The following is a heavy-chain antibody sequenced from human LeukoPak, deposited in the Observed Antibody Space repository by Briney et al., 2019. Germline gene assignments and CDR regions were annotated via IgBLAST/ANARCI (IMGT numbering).Heavy chain of an antibody. J-gene: IGHJ4*02. CDR1: GFTFSSYA. Sequence: QAGRSLRLSCAASGFTFSSYAMHWVRQAPGKGLEWVAVISYDGSNKYYADSVKGRFTISRDNSKNTLYLQMNSLRAEDTAVYYCARDSESMVRGVTVDYWGQGTLVTVSS. CDR3: ARDSESMVRGVTVDY. D-gene: IGHD3-10*01. V-gene: IGHV3-30*04. CDR2: ISYDGSNK.